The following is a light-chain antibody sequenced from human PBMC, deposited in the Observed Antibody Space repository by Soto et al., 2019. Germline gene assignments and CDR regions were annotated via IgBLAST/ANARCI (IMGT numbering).Light chain of an antibody. J-gene: IGKJ1*01. CDR1: QSVGSS. CDR3: QQYGDSPRT. Sequence: EIVLTHSPGTLSLSPVKRATLSXXASQSVGSSLSWYQQKPGQAPRIXIYGASNRATGIPDRFSGRGVGTDFTLTITRLEPEDFAVYYCQQYGDSPRTFGPGTKVEIK. V-gene: IGKV3-20*01. CDR2: GAS.